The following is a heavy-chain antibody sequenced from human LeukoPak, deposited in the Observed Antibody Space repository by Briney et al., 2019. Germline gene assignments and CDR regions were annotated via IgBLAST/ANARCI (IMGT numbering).Heavy chain of an antibody. CDR2: TYYRSTWYN. Sequence: SQTLSLTCAISGDSFSGNSVTWNWIRQSPSSGLEWLGRTYYRSTWYNDYAVSVRGRITVNPDTSKNQFSLHLNSVTPEDTAVYYCARRLTQYDCFDPWGQGILVTVSS. J-gene: IGHJ5*02. CDR1: GDSFSGNSVT. D-gene: IGHD2-2*01. V-gene: IGHV6-1*01. CDR3: ARRLTQYDCFDP.